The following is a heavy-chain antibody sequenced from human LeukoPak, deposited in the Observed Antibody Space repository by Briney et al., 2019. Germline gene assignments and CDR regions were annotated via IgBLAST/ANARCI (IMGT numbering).Heavy chain of an antibody. D-gene: IGHD3-22*01. V-gene: IGHV3-64D*09. Sequence: PGGSLRLSCSASGFTFSSYAMHWVRQAPGKGLEYVSAISSNGGSTYYADSVKGRFTISRDNSKNTLYLQMSSLRAEDTAVYYCVRTLYDSNGYLDYWGQGTLVTVSS. CDR2: ISSNGGST. CDR1: GFTFSSYA. CDR3: VRTLYDSNGYLDY. J-gene: IGHJ4*02.